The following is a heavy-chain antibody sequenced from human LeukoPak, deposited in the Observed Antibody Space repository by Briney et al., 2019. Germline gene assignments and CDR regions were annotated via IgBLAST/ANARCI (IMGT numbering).Heavy chain of an antibody. J-gene: IGHJ4*02. Sequence: ASVKVSCKASGGTFSSYAISWVRQAPGQGLEWMGGIIPIFGTANYAQKFQGRVTITADESTSTAYMELSSLRSEDTAVYYCVRVNTAMVFDYWGQGTLVTVSS. CDR3: VRVNTAMVFDY. CDR2: IIPIFGTA. V-gene: IGHV1-69*13. D-gene: IGHD5-18*01. CDR1: GGTFSSYA.